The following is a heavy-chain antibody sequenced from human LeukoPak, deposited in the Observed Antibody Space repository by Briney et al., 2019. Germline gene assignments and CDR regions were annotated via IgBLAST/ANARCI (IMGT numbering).Heavy chain of an antibody. V-gene: IGHV3-23*01. CDR3: ATRNEVPYSSGWYSVHYMDV. CDR1: GFTFSSYA. Sequence: PGGSLRLSCAASGFTFSSYAMSWVRQAPGKGLEWVSAISGSGGSTYYADSVKGRFTISRDNSKNTLYLQMNSLRAEDTAVYYCATRNEVPYSSGWYSVHYMDVWGKGTTVTVSS. D-gene: IGHD6-19*01. CDR2: ISGSGGST. J-gene: IGHJ6*03.